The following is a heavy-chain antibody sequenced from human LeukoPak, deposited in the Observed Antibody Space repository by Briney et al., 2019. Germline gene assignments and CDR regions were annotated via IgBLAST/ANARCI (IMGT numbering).Heavy chain of an antibody. D-gene: IGHD2-2*01. CDR2: IRAYNGNT. CDR1: GYTFTSYG. Sequence: ASVKVSCKASGYTFTSYGISWVRQAPGQGLEWMGWIRAYNGNTNYAQKLQGRVTMTTDTSTSTAYMELRSLRSDDTAVYYCARDRYCSSTSCYLGAFDIWGQGTMVTVSS. V-gene: IGHV1-18*01. J-gene: IGHJ3*02. CDR3: ARDRYCSSTSCYLGAFDI.